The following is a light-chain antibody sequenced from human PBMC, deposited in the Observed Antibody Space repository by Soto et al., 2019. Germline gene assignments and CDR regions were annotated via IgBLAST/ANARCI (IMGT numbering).Light chain of an antibody. J-gene: IGKJ4*01. CDR2: DVS. Sequence: EIVLTQSPATLSLSPGERATLSCRASQSVSRYLAWYQHKPGQAPRLLIYDVSNRAPGIPARFSGSGSGTDFTLTISSLEPEDFAVYYCQQRSNWPSLTFGGGTKVEIK. V-gene: IGKV3-11*01. CDR1: QSVSRY. CDR3: QQRSNWPSLT.